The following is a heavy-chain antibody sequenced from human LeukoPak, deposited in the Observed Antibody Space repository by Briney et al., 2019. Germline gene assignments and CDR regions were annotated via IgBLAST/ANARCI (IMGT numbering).Heavy chain of an antibody. Sequence: PGGCLRLSCAVSGFTSEFTFSDYEMYWVRQAPGKGLEWVSYISSSGSTKYYADSVKGRFTISRDNAKNSLFLQMNSLRAEDTAVYYCATMTVASAFDYWGQGTLVTVSS. D-gene: IGHD6-19*01. J-gene: IGHJ4*02. CDR3: ATMTVASAFDY. CDR2: ISSSGSTK. CDR1: GFTSEFTFSDYE. V-gene: IGHV3-48*03.